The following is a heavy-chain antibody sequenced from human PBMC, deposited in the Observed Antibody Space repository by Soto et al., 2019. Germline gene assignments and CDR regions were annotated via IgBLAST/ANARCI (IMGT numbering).Heavy chain of an antibody. J-gene: IGHJ6*02. Sequence: SETLSLTCTVSGGSISSYYWSWIRQPPGKGLEWIGYIYYSGSTNYNPSLKSRVTISVDTSKNQFSLKLSSVTAADMAVYYCARSSSAGYIAARRFYYYGMDVWGQGTTVTVSS. CDR3: ARSSSAGYIAARRFYYYGMDV. V-gene: IGHV4-59*01. CDR1: GGSISSYY. CDR2: IYYSGST. D-gene: IGHD6-6*01.